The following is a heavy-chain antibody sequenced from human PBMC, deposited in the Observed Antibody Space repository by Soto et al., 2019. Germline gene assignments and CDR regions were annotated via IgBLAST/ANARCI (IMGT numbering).Heavy chain of an antibody. CDR1: GGTFSNYT. J-gene: IGHJ3*02. Sequence: SVKVSCTASGGTFSNYTISWVRQAPGQGLEWMGRIIPILGIANYAQKFQGRVTITADKSTSTAYMELSSLRSEDTAVYYCAREGECSSTSCYEVPDAFDIWGQGTMVTVSS. D-gene: IGHD2-2*01. CDR2: IIPILGIA. CDR3: AREGECSSTSCYEVPDAFDI. V-gene: IGHV1-69*04.